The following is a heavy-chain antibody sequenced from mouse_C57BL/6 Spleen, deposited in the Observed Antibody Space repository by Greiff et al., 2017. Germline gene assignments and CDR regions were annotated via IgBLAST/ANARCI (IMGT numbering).Heavy chain of an antibody. Sequence: EVKLMESGPELVKPGASVKIPCKASGYTFTDYNMDWVKQSHGKSLEWIGDINPNNGGTIYNQKFKGKATLTVDKSSSTAYMELRSLTSEDTAVYYCARGEGSNYVGYFDVWGTGTTVTVSS. D-gene: IGHD2-5*01. CDR1: GYTFTDYN. J-gene: IGHJ1*03. CDR3: ARGEGSNYVGYFDV. CDR2: INPNNGGT. V-gene: IGHV1-18*01.